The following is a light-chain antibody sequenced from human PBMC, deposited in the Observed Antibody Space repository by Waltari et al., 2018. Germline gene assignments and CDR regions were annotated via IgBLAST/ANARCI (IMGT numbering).Light chain of an antibody. CDR1: RSDVGAYDY. CDR3: CSYAGRYTNYG. V-gene: IGLV2-11*01. CDR2: DVT. J-gene: IGLJ1*01. Sequence: QSALTQPRSVSGSPGQSVTISCTGTRSDVGAYDYVSWYQQRPGKAPNLSIYDVTERPSGVPDRFSGSTSANKACLAISGLQADDEADYYCCSYAGRYTNYGFGSGTKVTVL.